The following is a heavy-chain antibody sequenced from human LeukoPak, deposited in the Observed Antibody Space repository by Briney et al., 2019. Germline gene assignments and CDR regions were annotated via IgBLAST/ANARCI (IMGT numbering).Heavy chain of an antibody. V-gene: IGHV4-39*07. J-gene: IGHJ6*03. CDR2: IYYSGNT. D-gene: IGHD3-3*01. CDR1: GGSISSTSYY. Sequence: SETLSLTCTVSGGSISSTSYYWGWIRQPPGKGLEWIGSIYYSGNTYYNPSLKSRVTISVDTSKNQFSLKLSSVTAADTAVYYCATAWSGYTRNYYYMDVWGKGTTVTVSS. CDR3: ATAWSGYTRNYYYMDV.